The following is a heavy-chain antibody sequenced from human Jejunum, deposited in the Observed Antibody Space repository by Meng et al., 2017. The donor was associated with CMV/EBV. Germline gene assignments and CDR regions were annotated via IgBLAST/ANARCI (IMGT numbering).Heavy chain of an antibody. CDR2: VAFSGSA. CDR1: GGSIISSAYC. J-gene: IGHJ5*02. Sequence: FGGSIISSAYCWDWIRRPPGKGRRWIGSVAFSGSACYNPSVKSRVTILIDTSRSQFSLNLTSVTAANTAIYYCAREFVGSSGRLDPWGQGTLVTVSS. CDR3: AREFVGSSGRLDP. D-gene: IGHD1-26*01. V-gene: IGHV4-39*07.